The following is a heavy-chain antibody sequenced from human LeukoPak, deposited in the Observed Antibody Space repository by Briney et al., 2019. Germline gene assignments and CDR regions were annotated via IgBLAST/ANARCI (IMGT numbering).Heavy chain of an antibody. Sequence: GRSLRLSCAASGFSFSNYGMRWVRQAPGKGLEWVAVIWYDGSNKYYADSVKGRFTISRDNSKNALYLQMNSLRAEDTAVYYCATVLTGYVQDAFDIWGQGTMVAVSS. CDR3: ATVLTGYVQDAFDI. V-gene: IGHV3-33*01. J-gene: IGHJ3*02. D-gene: IGHD3-9*01. CDR2: IWYDGSNK. CDR1: GFSFSNYG.